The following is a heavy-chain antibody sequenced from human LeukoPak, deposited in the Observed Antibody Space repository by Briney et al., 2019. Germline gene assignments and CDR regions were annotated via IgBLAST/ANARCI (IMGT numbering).Heavy chain of an antibody. D-gene: IGHD3-22*01. J-gene: IGHJ4*02. CDR1: GFTVSSNY. Sequence: AGGSLRLSCAASGFTVSSNYMSWVRQAPGKGLEWVSSISSSSSYIYYADSVKGRFTVSRDNAKNSLYLQMNSLRAEDTAIYYCARAVWDSSGYYYDYWGQGTLVTVSS. CDR2: ISSSSSYI. V-gene: IGHV3-21*01. CDR3: ARAVWDSSGYYYDY.